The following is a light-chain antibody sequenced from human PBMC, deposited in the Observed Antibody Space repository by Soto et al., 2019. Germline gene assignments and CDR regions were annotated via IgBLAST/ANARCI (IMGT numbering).Light chain of an antibody. CDR2: KAS. V-gene: IGKV1-5*03. CDR3: QQYNSYSRT. Sequence: DIQMTQSPSTLSASVGDGVTITCRASQSISSWLAWYPPKPRKAPKLLIYKASSLESGVPSRFSGSGSGTEFTLTIRSLQPDDFATYYCQQYNSYSRTFGQGTKVDI. CDR1: QSISSW. J-gene: IGKJ1*01.